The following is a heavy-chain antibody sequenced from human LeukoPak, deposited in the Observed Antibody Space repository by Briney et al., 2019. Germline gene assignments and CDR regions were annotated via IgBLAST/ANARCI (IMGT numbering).Heavy chain of an antibody. Sequence: GGSLRLSCAASGFTFSRYTMNWVRQPPGKGLVWVSRINSDGTTTSYADSVKGRFTISRDNAKNTLYLQMNSLRAEDTAVYYCAPDPILDYWGQGTLVTVSS. CDR1: GFTFSRYT. V-gene: IGHV3-74*01. CDR2: INSDGTTT. J-gene: IGHJ4*02. CDR3: APDPILDY. D-gene: IGHD5-24*01.